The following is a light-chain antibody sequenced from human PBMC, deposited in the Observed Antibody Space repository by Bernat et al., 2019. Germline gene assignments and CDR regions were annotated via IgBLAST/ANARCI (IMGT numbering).Light chain of an antibody. CDR1: QSISSF. V-gene: IGKV1-39*01. CDR3: QQSYSTPLT. CDR2: AAS. J-gene: IGKJ4*01. Sequence: DIQMTQSPSSLSASVGDRATITCRASQSISSFLYWYQQKPWKAPKLLIFAASSLQSGVPSRFSGSGSGTDFNLTISSMQPEDFATYYCQQSYSTPLTFGGGTKVEIK.